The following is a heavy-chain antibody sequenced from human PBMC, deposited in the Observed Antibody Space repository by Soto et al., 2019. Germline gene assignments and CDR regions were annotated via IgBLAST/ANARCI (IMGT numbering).Heavy chain of an antibody. CDR3: ARDLTAAAALDY. CDR1: GFTFSSYG. V-gene: IGHV3-33*01. D-gene: IGHD6-13*01. J-gene: IGHJ4*02. Sequence: QVQLVESGGGVVQPGRSLRLSCAASGFTFSSYGMHWVRQAPGKGLEWVAVIWYGGSNKYYADSVKGRFTISRDNSKNTLYLQMNSLRAEDTAVYYCARDLTAAAALDYWGQGTLVTVSS. CDR2: IWYGGSNK.